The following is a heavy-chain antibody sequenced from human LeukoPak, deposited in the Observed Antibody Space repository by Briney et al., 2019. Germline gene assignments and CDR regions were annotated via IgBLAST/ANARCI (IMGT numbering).Heavy chain of an antibody. D-gene: IGHD3-16*01. CDR2: VWDNGINK. Sequence: GGSLRLSCAASGFTFSRYGMHWVRQAPGKGLEGVAVVWDNGINKFYADSMKGRFTISRDNSKHTLSLHMNSLRAEDTAVYYCVKEPAPYSLGDAWGKGTTVTVSS. CDR3: VKEPAPYSLGDA. V-gene: IGHV3-33*06. J-gene: IGHJ6*04. CDR1: GFTFSRYG.